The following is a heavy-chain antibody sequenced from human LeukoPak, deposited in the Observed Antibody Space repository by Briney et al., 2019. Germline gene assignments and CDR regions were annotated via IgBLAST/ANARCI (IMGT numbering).Heavy chain of an antibody. J-gene: IGHJ4*02. CDR1: GSRFTSYW. CDR3: ARQGPEDDILTGYYDY. D-gene: IGHD3-9*01. CDR2: IYPGDSDT. V-gene: IGHV5-51*01. Sequence: GASLKISCKGSGSRFTSYWIGWVRQMPGKGLEWMGIIYPGDSDTRYSPSFQGQVTISADKSISTAYLQWSSLKASDTAMYYCARQGPEDDILTGYYDYWGQGTLVTVSS.